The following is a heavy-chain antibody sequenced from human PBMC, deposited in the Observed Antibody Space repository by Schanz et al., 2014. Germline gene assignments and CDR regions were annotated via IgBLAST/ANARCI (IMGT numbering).Heavy chain of an antibody. D-gene: IGHD3-22*01. V-gene: IGHV3-48*02. CDR3: ARSRGLYDTSGYEPYDY. J-gene: IGHJ4*02. Sequence: EVQLLESGGALEQPGGSLRLSCAASGITFSDYAMSWVRQAPGKGLEWVSYISGSTWTTYYADSVKGRFTISRDNAKNSLYLQMNSLRDEDTAVYFCARSRGLYDTSGYEPYDYWGQGTLATVSS. CDR1: GITFSDYA. CDR2: ISGSTWTT.